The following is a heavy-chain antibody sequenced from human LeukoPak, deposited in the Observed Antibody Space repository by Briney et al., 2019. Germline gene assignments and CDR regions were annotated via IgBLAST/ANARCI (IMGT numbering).Heavy chain of an antibody. J-gene: IGHJ4*02. V-gene: IGHV4-34*01. CDR1: GESFSGYY. CDR3: ARGGDYER. CDR2: INHSGST. D-gene: IGHD4-17*01. Sequence: PSETLSLTCAVYGESFSGYYWSWIRQPPGKGLEWIGEINHSGSTNYNPSLKSRVTISVDTSRNQFSLKLSSVTAADTAVYYCARGGDYERWGQGTLVTVSS.